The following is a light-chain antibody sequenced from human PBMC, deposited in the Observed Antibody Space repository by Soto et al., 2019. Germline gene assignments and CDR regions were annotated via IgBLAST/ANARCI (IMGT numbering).Light chain of an antibody. CDR1: SSDVGGYNL. CDR3: SSYSSGSTLVV. CDR2: EVT. V-gene: IGLV2-14*03. J-gene: IGLJ2*01. Sequence: QSALTQPASVSGSPGQSITISCTGTSSDVGGYNLVSWYQQHPGEAPKLMIYEVTNRPSGVSNRFSGSKSGNTASLTISGLQAEDEADYYCSSYSSGSTLVVFGGGTKLTVL.